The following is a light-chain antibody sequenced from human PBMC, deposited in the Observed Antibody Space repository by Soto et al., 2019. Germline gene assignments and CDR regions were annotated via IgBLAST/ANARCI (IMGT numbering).Light chain of an antibody. V-gene: IGLV2-14*03. CDR1: SIDVGGYNY. J-gene: IGLJ1*01. CDR3: SSYTTSSTLYV. CDR2: DVA. Sequence: QSVLTQPASVSGSPGQSIAISCTGASIDVGGYNYVSWYQQHPGKAPKLTIYDVASRPSGVSDRFSGSKSGNTASLTISGLQAEDEADYYCSSYTTSSTLYVFGTGTKVTVL.